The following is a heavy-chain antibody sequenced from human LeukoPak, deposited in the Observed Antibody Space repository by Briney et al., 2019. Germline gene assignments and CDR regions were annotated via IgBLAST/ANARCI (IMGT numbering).Heavy chain of an antibody. D-gene: IGHD3-3*01. CDR1: GFTFSYFW. CDR2: INDYGSET. Sequence: PGGSLRLSCAASGFTFSYFWMHWVRRAPGKGLEWVSRINDYGSETVYADSVKGRFTIYRDSAKNTLYLQMNSLRVEDTAVYYCARDRDTTRFYARYGMDVWGQGTTVTVSS. V-gene: IGHV3-74*01. CDR3: ARDRDTTRFYARYGMDV. J-gene: IGHJ6*02.